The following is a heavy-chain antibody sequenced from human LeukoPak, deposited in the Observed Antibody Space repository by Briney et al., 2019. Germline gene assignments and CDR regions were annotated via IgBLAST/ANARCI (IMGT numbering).Heavy chain of an antibody. J-gene: IGHJ6*03. CDR1: GFTFSSYS. CDR3: AKDRGAVAGVMDV. D-gene: IGHD6-19*01. V-gene: IGHV3-21*01. Sequence: PGGSLRLSCAASGFTFSSYSMNWVRQAPGKGLEWVSSISSSSSYIYYADSVKGRFTISRDNSKNTVFLQMNSLRAEDTAVYYCAKDRGAVAGVMDVWGKGTTVTVSS. CDR2: ISSSSSYI.